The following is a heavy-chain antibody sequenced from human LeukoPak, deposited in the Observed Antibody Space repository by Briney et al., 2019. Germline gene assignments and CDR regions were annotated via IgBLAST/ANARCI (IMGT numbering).Heavy chain of an antibody. Sequence: SETLSLTCTVSGGSISSYYWSWIRQPPGKGLEWIGYIYYSGSTNYNPSLKSRVTISVDTSKNQFSLKQSSVTAADTAVYYCARAQKGKYFDYWGQGTLVTVSS. J-gene: IGHJ4*02. V-gene: IGHV4-59*01. CDR1: GGSISSYY. CDR3: ARAQKGKYFDY. CDR2: IYYSGST.